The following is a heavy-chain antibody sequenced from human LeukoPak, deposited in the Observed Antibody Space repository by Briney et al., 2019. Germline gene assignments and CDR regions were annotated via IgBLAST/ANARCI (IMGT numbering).Heavy chain of an antibody. V-gene: IGHV1-2*02. Sequence: ASVKVSCKASGYTFSGYYMHWVRQAPGQGLEWMGWINPNSGGTNYAQKFQGRVTMTRDTSISTAYMELSRLRSDDTAVYYCARALTMVRGVRVNFDYWGQGTLVTVSS. CDR1: GYTFSGYY. CDR3: ARALTMVRGVRVNFDY. CDR2: INPNSGGT. D-gene: IGHD3-10*01. J-gene: IGHJ4*02.